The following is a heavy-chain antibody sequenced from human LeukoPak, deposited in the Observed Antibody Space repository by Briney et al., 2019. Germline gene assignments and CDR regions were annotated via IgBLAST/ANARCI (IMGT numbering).Heavy chain of an antibody. V-gene: IGHV1-2*02. CDR3: ARGTLPPRGTMVRGVGAETFDI. Sequence: GASVKVSCKASGYTFTGYYMHWVRLAPGQGLEWVGWINPNSGGTNYAQKFQGRVTMTRDTSISTAYMELSGLRSDDTAVYYCARGTLPPRGTMVRGVGAETFDIWGQGTMVTVSS. D-gene: IGHD3-10*01. CDR2: INPNSGGT. CDR1: GYTFTGYY. J-gene: IGHJ3*02.